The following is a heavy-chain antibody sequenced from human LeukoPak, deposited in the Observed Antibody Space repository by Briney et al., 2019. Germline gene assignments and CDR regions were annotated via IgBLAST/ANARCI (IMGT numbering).Heavy chain of an antibody. CDR1: GGTFSSYA. V-gene: IGHV1-69*04. CDR3: ASLPGEVVTAIPYPYYYYGMDV. D-gene: IGHD2-21*02. CDR2: IIPILGIA. Sequence: SVKVSCKASGGTFSSYAISWVRQAPGQGLEWMGRIIPILGIANYAQKFQGRVTITADKSTSTAYMELSSLRSEDTAVYYCASLPGEVVTAIPYPYYYYGMDVWGQGTTVTVSS. J-gene: IGHJ6*02.